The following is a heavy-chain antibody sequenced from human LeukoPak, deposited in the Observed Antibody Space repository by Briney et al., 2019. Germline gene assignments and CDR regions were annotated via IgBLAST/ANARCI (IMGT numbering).Heavy chain of an antibody. CDR1: GDSVSSNSAS. CDR3: ARAQGYLDL. J-gene: IGHJ2*01. V-gene: IGHV6-1*01. Sequence: SQTLSLTCAISGDSVSSNSASWNWIRQSPSRGLEWLGRTYYRSKWYIEYAVTVKSRIIINPDTSKNQFSLQLNSVTPEDTAVYFCARAQGYLDLWGRGTLVTVS. CDR2: TYYRSKWYI.